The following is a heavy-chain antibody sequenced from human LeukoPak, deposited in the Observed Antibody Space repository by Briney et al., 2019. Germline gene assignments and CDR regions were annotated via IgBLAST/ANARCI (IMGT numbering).Heavy chain of an antibody. Sequence: GGSLRLSCAASGFTFSSYSMNWVRQAPGKGLEWVSSISSSSSYIYYADSVKGRFTISRDNAKNSLYLQMNSLRAEDTVVYYCARGRAAAGFIPPQQPFDYWGQGTLVTVSS. V-gene: IGHV3-21*01. CDR2: ISSSSSYI. J-gene: IGHJ4*02. CDR3: ARGRAAAGFIPPQQPFDY. CDR1: GFTFSSYS. D-gene: IGHD6-13*01.